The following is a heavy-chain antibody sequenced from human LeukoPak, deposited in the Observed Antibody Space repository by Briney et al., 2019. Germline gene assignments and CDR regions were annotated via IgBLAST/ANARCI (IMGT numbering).Heavy chain of an antibody. D-gene: IGHD2-15*01. Sequence: PGRSLRLSCAASGFTFSTFGMHWVRQAPGKGLEWVAVISYDGSISFYAASVKGRFTISRDNSKNTLYLRMNSLRAEDTALYFCARDRRYCSGGSCYFDYFFDYWGQGTLVTVSS. J-gene: IGHJ4*02. CDR1: GFTFSTFG. CDR2: ISYDGSIS. CDR3: ARDRRYCSGGSCYFDYFFDY. V-gene: IGHV3-30*03.